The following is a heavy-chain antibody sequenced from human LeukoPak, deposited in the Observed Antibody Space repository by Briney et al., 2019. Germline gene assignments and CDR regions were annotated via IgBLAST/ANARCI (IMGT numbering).Heavy chain of an antibody. Sequence: GGSLRLSCAASGFTFSSYSMNWGRQAPGKGLEWVSSISSSSSYIYYADSVKGRFTISRDNAKNSLYLQMNSLRAEDTAVYYCARGPDYYGSGSYPNWFDPWGQGTLVTVSS. V-gene: IGHV3-21*01. D-gene: IGHD3-10*01. J-gene: IGHJ5*02. CDR3: ARGPDYYGSGSYPNWFDP. CDR1: GFTFSSYS. CDR2: ISSSSSYI.